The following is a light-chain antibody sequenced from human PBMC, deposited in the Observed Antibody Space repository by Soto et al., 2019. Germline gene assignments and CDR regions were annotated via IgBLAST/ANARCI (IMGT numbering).Light chain of an antibody. CDR1: QSLLHSNGYYY. CDR2: LGS. V-gene: IGKV2-28*01. J-gene: IGKJ1*01. Sequence: DIVVTQSPLSLSVTPGEPASISFRSSQSLLHSNGYYYLDWYLQKPGQSPQPLIYLGSNRASGVPDRFSGSGSGADFTLNVSRVEAEDVGVYDCMQSLQARTFGQGTKVEIK. CDR3: MQSLQART.